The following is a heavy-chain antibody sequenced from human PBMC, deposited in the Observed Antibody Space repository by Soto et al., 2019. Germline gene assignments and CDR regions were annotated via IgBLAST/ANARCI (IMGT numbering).Heavy chain of an antibody. V-gene: IGHV3-23*01. Sequence: EVQLLESGGGLVQPGGSLRLSCAASGFTFSSYGMSWVRQAPGKGLEWVSAISGSGGSTYYAGSVKGRFTISRDNSKNTLYLQMNSLRAEDTAVYYCAKDRIGSGGYDFFDYWGQGTLVTVSS. J-gene: IGHJ4*02. CDR1: GFTFSSYG. CDR2: ISGSGGST. D-gene: IGHD5-12*01. CDR3: AKDRIGSGGYDFFDY.